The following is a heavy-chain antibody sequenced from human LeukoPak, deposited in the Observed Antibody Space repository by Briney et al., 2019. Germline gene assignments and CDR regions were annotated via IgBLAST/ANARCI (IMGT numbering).Heavy chain of an antibody. CDR3: ARSGRDGYNHPFCY. V-gene: IGHV4-34*01. Sequence: SETLSLTCAVYGGSFSGYYWSWIRQPPGKGLEWIGEINHSGSTNYNPSLKSRVTISVDTSKNQFSLTLSSVTAADTAVYCCARSGRDGYNHPFCYWSQGTLVTVSS. CDR2: INHSGST. CDR1: GGSFSGYY. D-gene: IGHD5-24*01. J-gene: IGHJ4*02.